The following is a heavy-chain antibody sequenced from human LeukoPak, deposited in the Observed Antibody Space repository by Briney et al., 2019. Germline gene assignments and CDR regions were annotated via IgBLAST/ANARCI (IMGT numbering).Heavy chain of an antibody. J-gene: IGHJ4*02. CDR3: ARSQEVFFFKQKTAYEILTGYYVTY. V-gene: IGHV3-23*01. CDR2: IRGSGGST. Sequence: GGSLRLSCVASGFTFSSYAMSWVRQAPGKGLEWVSTIRGSGGSTYYADSVKGRFTISRDNSKNTLSLQMNSLRAEDTAVYYCARSQEVFFFKQKTAYEILTGYYVTYWGQGTLVTVSS. CDR1: GFTFSSYA. D-gene: IGHD3-9*01.